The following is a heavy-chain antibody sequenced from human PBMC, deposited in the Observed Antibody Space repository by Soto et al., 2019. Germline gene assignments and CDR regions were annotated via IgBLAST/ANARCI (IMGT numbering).Heavy chain of an antibody. CDR3: ARDRGNFDY. J-gene: IGHJ4*02. CDR2: IIPMFGTP. Sequence: QLPLVQSGAEVERPGASVRVSCKAYGYPFSKYGISWIRQAPGQGLEWMGGIIPMFGTPNYAQKFQGRVTITADESTNTAYMELSSLRSEDTAVYYCARDRGNFDYWGQGTLVTVSS. CDR1: GYPFSKYG. V-gene: IGHV1-69*13.